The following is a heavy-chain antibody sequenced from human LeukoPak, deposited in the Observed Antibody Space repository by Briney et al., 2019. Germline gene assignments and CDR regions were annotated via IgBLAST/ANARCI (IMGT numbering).Heavy chain of an antibody. CDR3: ARAGYSSSWSLNYHYYYYMDV. D-gene: IGHD6-13*01. CDR1: GFTFSDYY. V-gene: IGHV3-11*04. CDR2: ISSSGSTI. J-gene: IGHJ6*03. Sequence: GGSLRLSCAASGFTFSDYYMSWIRQAPGKGLEWVSYISSSGSTIYYADSVKGRFTISRDNAKNSLYLQMNSLRAEDTAVYYCARAGYSSSWSLNYHYYYYMDVWGKGTTVTVSS.